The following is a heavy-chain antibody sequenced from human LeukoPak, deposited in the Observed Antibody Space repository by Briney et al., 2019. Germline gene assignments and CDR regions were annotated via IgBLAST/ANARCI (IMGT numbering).Heavy chain of an antibody. J-gene: IGHJ4*02. D-gene: IGHD1-26*01. Sequence: ASVKVSCKASGYTFTSYDINWVRQAPGQGLEWMGYMNPNSGNTEYAQKFQGRVTMTRNTSISTAYMELSSLRSEDTAVYYCARVPRELLGCWGQGTLVTVSS. V-gene: IGHV1-8*01. CDR2: MNPNSGNT. CDR3: ARVPRELLGC. CDR1: GYTFTSYD.